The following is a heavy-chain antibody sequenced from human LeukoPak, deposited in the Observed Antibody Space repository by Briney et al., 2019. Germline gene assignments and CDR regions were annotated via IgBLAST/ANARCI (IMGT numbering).Heavy chain of an antibody. V-gene: IGHV1-8*02. D-gene: IGHD5-12*01. CDR2: MNPNSGNT. CDR3: ARAAGRGYSGYDLDY. CDR1: GYTFTDYY. J-gene: IGHJ4*02. Sequence: VASVKVSCKTSGYTFTDYYIYWVRQAPGQGLEWMGWMNPNSGNTGYAQKFQGRVTMTRNTSISTAYMELSSLRSEDTAVYYCARAAGRGYSGYDLDYWGQGTLVTVSS.